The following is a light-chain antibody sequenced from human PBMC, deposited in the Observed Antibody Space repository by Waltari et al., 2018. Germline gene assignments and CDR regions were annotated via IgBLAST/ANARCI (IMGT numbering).Light chain of an antibody. Sequence: QLVLTQSPSASASLGASVKLTCTLSSGHSSYAIAWHQQQPEKGPRYLMKLNSDGSHSKGDGFRVRFSGSSSGAGRYLTISSLQSEDEADYYCQTWGTGIVVFGGGTKLTVL. CDR3: QTWGTGIVV. J-gene: IGLJ2*01. CDR2: LNSDGSH. V-gene: IGLV4-69*01. CDR1: SGHSSYA.